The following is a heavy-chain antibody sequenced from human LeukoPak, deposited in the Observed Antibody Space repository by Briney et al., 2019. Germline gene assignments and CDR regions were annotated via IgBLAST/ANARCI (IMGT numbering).Heavy chain of an antibody. D-gene: IGHD6-6*01. CDR2: INPNSGGT. Sequence: ASVKVSCKASGYTFTCYYMHWVRQAPGQGREWMGWINPNSGGTNYAKKFQGRVTMTRDTSISTAYMELSRLRSDDTAVYYCARVTYRSSVMGDDYWGQGTLVTVSS. J-gene: IGHJ4*02. CDR3: ARVTYRSSVMGDDY. CDR1: GYTFTCYY. V-gene: IGHV1-2*02.